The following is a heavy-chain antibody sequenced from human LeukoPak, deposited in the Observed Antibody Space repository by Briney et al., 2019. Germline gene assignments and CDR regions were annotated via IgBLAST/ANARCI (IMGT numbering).Heavy chain of an antibody. Sequence: SETLSLTCAVSGYSISSGYYWGWIRQPPGKGLEWIGSIYHSGSTYYNPSLKSRVTISVDTSKNQFSLKLSSVTAADTAVYYCARLGGSLPWSPFDYWGQGTLVTVSS. J-gene: IGHJ4*02. D-gene: IGHD1-26*01. V-gene: IGHV4-38-2*01. CDR1: GYSISSGYY. CDR2: IYHSGST. CDR3: ARLGGSLPWSPFDY.